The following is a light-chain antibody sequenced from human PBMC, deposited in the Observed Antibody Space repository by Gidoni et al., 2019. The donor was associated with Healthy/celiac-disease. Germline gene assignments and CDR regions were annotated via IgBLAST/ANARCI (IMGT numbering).Light chain of an antibody. Sequence: DIVMTQSPDTLAVPLGERATINCKSSQSVLYSSNNKNYLAWYQQKPGQPPNLLIYWASTRESGVPERFSGSGSGTDFTLTISSLQAEDVAVYYCQQYYTTPGYTFGQGTKLEIK. CDR1: QSVLYSSNNKNY. CDR3: QQYYTTPGYT. V-gene: IGKV4-1*01. CDR2: WAS. J-gene: IGKJ2*01.